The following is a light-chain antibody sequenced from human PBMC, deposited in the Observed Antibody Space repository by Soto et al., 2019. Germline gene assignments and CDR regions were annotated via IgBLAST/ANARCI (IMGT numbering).Light chain of an antibody. CDR1: QTMSSG. V-gene: IGKV1-5*03. CDR2: KAS. Sequence: DIQMTQSPSTLSASVGYIVTITCRASQTMSSGLDWYQQKPGKAPKLLIYKASSLQIGVPSRFSGYGSGTDFTLIISSLQPDDFATYSCHQYNSYPLTFGGGTQVEI. J-gene: IGKJ4*01. CDR3: HQYNSYPLT.